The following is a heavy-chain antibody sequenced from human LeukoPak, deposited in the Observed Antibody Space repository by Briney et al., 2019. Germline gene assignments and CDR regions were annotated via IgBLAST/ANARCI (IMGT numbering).Heavy chain of an antibody. D-gene: IGHD2-15*01. CDR2: IYHSGST. CDR1: GGSISSGGYY. CDR3: ARVYGDYSTVAF. V-gene: IGHV4-30-2*01. Sequence: PSETLSLTCTVSGGSISSGGYYWSWIRQPPGKGLEWIGYIYHSGSTFYNPSLKSRLTISIDRTKPQFSLSLSSVTAADTAIYYCARVYGDYSTVAFWGQGTLVTVSS. J-gene: IGHJ4*02.